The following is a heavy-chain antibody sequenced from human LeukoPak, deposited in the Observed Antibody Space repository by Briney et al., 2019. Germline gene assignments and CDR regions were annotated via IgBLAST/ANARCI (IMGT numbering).Heavy chain of an antibody. J-gene: IGHJ6*03. V-gene: IGHV1-3*01. CDR1: GYTFTSYA. CDR2: INAGNGNT. D-gene: IGHD1-7*01. Sequence: ASVKVSCKASGYTFTSYAMHWVRQAPGQRLEWMGWINAGNGNTKYSQKFQGRVTITRDTSASTAYMELSSLRSDDTAVYYCASVQATSLVLGNYYYMDVWGKGTTVTVSS. CDR3: ASVQATSLVLGNYYYMDV.